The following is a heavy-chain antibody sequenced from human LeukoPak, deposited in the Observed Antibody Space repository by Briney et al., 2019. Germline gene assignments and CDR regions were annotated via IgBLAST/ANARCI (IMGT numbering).Heavy chain of an antibody. Sequence: GVLRLSCAASGFTFSSYGMHWVRQAPGKGLEWVAVIWYDGSSKYYADSVKGRFTISRDNSKNTLYLQMNSLRDEDTAVYYCAREEQQLVPGGLDYWGQGTLVTVSS. J-gene: IGHJ4*02. D-gene: IGHD6-13*01. CDR2: IWYDGSSK. CDR1: GFTFSSYG. V-gene: IGHV3-33*01. CDR3: AREEQQLVPGGLDY.